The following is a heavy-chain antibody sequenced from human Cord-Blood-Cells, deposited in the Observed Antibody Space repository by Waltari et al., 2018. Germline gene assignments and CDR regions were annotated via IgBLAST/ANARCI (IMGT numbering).Heavy chain of an antibody. V-gene: IGHV4-59*01. Sequence: QVQLQESGPGLVKPSETLSLTCTVSGGSISSYYWSWIRQPPGKGLEWIGYIYYIGSTNYNPSLKSRVTISVDTSKNRFSLKLSSVTAADTAVYYCARSPITMVRGVIGWFDPWGQGTLVTVSS. J-gene: IGHJ5*02. CDR2: IYYIGST. D-gene: IGHD3-10*01. CDR3: ARSPITMVRGVIGWFDP. CDR1: GGSISSYY.